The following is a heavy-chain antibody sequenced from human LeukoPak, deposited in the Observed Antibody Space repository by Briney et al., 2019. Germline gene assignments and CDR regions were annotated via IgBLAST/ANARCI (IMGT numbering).Heavy chain of an antibody. CDR3: ARSDHVAYYYYMDV. CDR2: IYYSGST. D-gene: IGHD1-14*01. Sequence: PSETLSLTCTVSGGSISSYYWSWIRQPPGKGLEWIGYIYYSGSTNYNPSLKSRVTISVNTSKNQFSLKLSSVTAADTAVYYCARSDHVAYYYYMDVWGKGTTVTISS. V-gene: IGHV4-59*01. CDR1: GGSISSYY. J-gene: IGHJ6*03.